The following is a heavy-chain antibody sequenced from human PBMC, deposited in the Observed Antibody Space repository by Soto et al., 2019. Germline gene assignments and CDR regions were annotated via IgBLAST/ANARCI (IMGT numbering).Heavy chain of an antibody. Sequence: SETLSLTCTVSGGSISSGGYYWSWIRQHPGKGLEWIGYIYYSGSTYYNPSLKSRVTISVDTSKNQFSLKLSSVTAADTAVYYCARGYYDSSGYPSTTFDYWGQGTLVTVSS. CDR1: GGSISSGGYY. CDR2: IYYSGST. D-gene: IGHD3-22*01. V-gene: IGHV4-31*03. J-gene: IGHJ4*02. CDR3: ARGYYDSSGYPSTTFDY.